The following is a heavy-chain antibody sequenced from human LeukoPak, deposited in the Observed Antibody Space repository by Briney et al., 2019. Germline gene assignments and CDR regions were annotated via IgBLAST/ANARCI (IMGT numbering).Heavy chain of an antibody. CDR2: ISAYNGNT. Sequence: ASVKVSCKASGYTFTSYGISWVRQAPGQGREWMGWISAYNGNTNYAQNLQGRVTMTTDTSTSTAYMELRSLRFDETAVYYCARGLARKGGIEAVCVWFDPWGQGTLVTVSS. V-gene: IGHV1-18*01. CDR3: ARGLARKGGIEAVCVWFDP. D-gene: IGHD6-13*01. CDR1: GYTFTSYG. J-gene: IGHJ5*02.